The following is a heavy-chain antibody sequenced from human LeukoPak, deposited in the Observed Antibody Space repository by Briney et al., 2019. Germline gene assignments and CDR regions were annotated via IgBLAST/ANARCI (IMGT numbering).Heavy chain of an antibody. CDR2: IYSDGST. CDR3: ARAIRGYSYVLDH. V-gene: IGHV3-53*01. D-gene: IGHD5-18*01. CDR1: GFIVSNNY. J-gene: IGHJ4*02. Sequence: GGSLRLSCAASGFIVSNNYMSWVRQAPGKGLEWVSVIYSDGSTYYADSVKGRFTISRDNSKNTLYLQMNSLRAEDTAVYYCARAIRGYSYVLDHWGQGTLVTVSS.